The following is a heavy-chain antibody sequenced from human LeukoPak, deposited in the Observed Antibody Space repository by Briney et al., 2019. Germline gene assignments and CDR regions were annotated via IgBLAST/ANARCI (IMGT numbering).Heavy chain of an antibody. CDR3: AKGYSSSWYGAFDI. Sequence: GGTLRLSCAASGFSFSSYAMSWVRQAPGKGLEWVSAISGSGGSTYYADSVKGRFTISRDNSKNTLYLQMNSLRAEDTAVYYCAKGYSSSWYGAFDIWGQGTMVTVSS. CDR1: GFSFSSYA. V-gene: IGHV3-23*01. CDR2: ISGSGGST. D-gene: IGHD6-13*01. J-gene: IGHJ3*02.